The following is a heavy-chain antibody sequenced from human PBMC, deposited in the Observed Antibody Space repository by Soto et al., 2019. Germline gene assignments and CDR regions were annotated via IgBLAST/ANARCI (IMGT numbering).Heavy chain of an antibody. CDR2: IGTAGDT. V-gene: IGHV3-13*01. Sequence: GGSLRLSCAASGFTFSSYDMHWVRQATGKGLEWVSAIGTAGDTYYPGSVKGRFTISRENAKNSLYLQMNSLRAGDTAVYYCARSSKNVLRYFDWFSLPFDYWGQGTLVTVSS. CDR3: ARSSKNVLRYFDWFSLPFDY. D-gene: IGHD3-9*01. J-gene: IGHJ4*02. CDR1: GFTFSSYD.